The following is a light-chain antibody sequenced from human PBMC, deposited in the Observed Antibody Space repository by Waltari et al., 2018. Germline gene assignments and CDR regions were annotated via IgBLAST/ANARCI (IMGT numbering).Light chain of an antibody. J-gene: IGLJ2*01. CDR1: SRDVGAFYY. CDR3: SSYTSSSTLVV. CDR2: EVG. V-gene: IGLV2-14*01. Sequence: QSALTQPASVSGSPGQSITISCTGTSRDVGAFYYVSLYHQHPGKAPKLMIYEVGNRPSGVSNRFSGSKSGNTASLTISGLQAEDEADYYCSSYTSSSTLVVFGGGTKLTVL.